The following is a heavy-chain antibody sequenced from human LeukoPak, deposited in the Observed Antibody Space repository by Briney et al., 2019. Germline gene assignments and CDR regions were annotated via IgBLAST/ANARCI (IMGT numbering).Heavy chain of an antibody. V-gene: IGHV3-23*01. Sequence: PAGCLRLSCAASGFVFTGFAMSWVRQAPGKGLEWVSSISGDGATKYYADSVKGRFTFSRDNSKNTLYLQMNSPRAEDTAIYYCVKGGLEMVTDPTGFFDYWGQGTLVSVSS. CDR2: ISGDGATK. D-gene: IGHD5-24*01. CDR3: VKGGLEMVTDPTGFFDY. CDR1: GFVFTGFA. J-gene: IGHJ4*02.